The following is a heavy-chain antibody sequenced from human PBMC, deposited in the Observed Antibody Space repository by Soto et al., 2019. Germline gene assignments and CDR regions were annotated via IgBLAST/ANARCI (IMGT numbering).Heavy chain of an antibody. CDR3: ARDLLGYYYDSSGFYNSFDP. J-gene: IGHJ5*02. CDR2: IYYSGVT. V-gene: IGHV4-59*01. CDR1: GGSFSSYY. D-gene: IGHD3-22*01. Sequence: SETLSLACTVSGGSFSSYYWSWIRQPPGKGLEWIGFIYYSGVTNYNPSLKSRVTILADTSKNQFSLKLKSVTAADTAVYYCARDLLGYYYDSSGFYNSFDPWGQGTLVTVSS.